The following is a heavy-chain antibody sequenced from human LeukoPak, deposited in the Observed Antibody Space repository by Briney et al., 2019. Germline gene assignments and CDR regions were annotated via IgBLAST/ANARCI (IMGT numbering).Heavy chain of an antibody. D-gene: IGHD3-22*01. Sequence: GGSLRLSCAASGFTVSSNYMSWVRQAPGKGLEWVSVIYSGGSTYYADSVKGRFTISRDNSKNTLYLQMNSLRAEDTAVYYCARAHYDSSGYQFLYGMDVWGQGTTVTVSS. CDR1: GFTVSSNY. V-gene: IGHV3-53*01. CDR3: ARAHYDSSGYQFLYGMDV. J-gene: IGHJ6*02. CDR2: IYSGGST.